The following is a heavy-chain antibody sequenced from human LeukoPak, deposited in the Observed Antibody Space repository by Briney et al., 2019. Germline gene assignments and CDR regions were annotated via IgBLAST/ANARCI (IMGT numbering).Heavy chain of an antibody. J-gene: IGHJ5*02. CDR1: GGSISSGDYY. D-gene: IGHD3-22*01. V-gene: IGHV4-30-4*08. CDR2: IYYSGSI. Sequence: SETLSLTCTVSGGSISSGDYYWSWIRQPPGKGLEWIGYIYYSGSIYYNSSLKSRITISLDTSKNQFSLKLSSVTAADTAVYYCASRTYYYDSSGPFNWFDPWGQGTLATVSS. CDR3: ASRTYYYDSSGPFNWFDP.